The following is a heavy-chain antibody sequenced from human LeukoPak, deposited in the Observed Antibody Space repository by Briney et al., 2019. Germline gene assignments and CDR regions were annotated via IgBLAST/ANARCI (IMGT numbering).Heavy chain of an antibody. Sequence: GGSLRLSCAAPGFTFRDAWMSWVRQAPGEGLEWVSSITVSGGGSTSVDSVKGRFTITRDNSKNTLYLQMNSLRAEDTAVYYCAKNLLGDAAYSWYFDLWGRGTLVTVSS. V-gene: IGHV3-23*01. CDR3: AKNLLGDAAYSWYFDL. D-gene: IGHD1-26*01. CDR2: ITVSGGGS. CDR1: GFTFRDAW. J-gene: IGHJ2*01.